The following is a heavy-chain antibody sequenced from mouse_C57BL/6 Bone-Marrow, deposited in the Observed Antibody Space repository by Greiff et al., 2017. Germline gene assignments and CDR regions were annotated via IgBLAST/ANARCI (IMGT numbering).Heavy chain of an antibody. D-gene: IGHD1-1*01. V-gene: IGHV14-4*01. CDR1: GFNIKDDY. J-gene: IGHJ1*03. CDR2: IDPENGDT. Sequence: EVQLQESGAELVRPGASVKLSCTASGFNIKDDYMHWVKQRPEQGLEWIGWIDPENGDTEYASKLQGKATITADTSSNTAYLHLISLTSEDTAVYYCTTGTVVATEYFDVWGTGTTVTVSS. CDR3: TTGTVVATEYFDV.